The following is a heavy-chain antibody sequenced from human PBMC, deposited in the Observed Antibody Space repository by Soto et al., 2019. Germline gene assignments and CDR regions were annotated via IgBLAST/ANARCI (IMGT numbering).Heavy chain of an antibody. Sequence: SVKVSCKASGGTFSSYAISWVRQAPGQGLEWMGGIIPIFGTANYAQKFQGRVTITADESTSTAYMELSSLRSEDTAVYYCAVSRDGYIGYFDYWGQGTLVTVSS. CDR1: GGTFSSYA. D-gene: IGHD5-12*01. CDR3: AVSRDGYIGYFDY. V-gene: IGHV1-69*13. CDR2: IIPIFGTA. J-gene: IGHJ4*02.